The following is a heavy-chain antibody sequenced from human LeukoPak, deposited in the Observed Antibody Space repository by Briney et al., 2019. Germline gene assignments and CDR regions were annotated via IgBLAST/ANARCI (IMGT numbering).Heavy chain of an antibody. D-gene: IGHD6-13*01. CDR3: VKVTSAGFVDH. CDR2: IGWNSGGI. V-gene: IGHV3-9*01. CDR1: GFTFDDYA. Sequence: GRSLRLSCAASGFTFDDYAMHWVRQAPGKGLEWVSGIGWNSGGIVYADSVKGRFTISRDNAKKSLYLQMNSLGAEDTALYYCVKVTSAGFVDHWGQGTLVTVSS. J-gene: IGHJ4*02.